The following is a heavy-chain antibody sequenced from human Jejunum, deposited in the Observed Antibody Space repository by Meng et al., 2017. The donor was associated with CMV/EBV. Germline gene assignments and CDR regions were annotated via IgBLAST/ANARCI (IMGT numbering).Heavy chain of an antibody. CDR3: ARDSYHYGSSTYNWIDP. D-gene: IGHD3-10*01. CDR2: IHHSGTT. CDR1: SIRTYG. V-gene: IGHV4-59*01. Sequence: SIRTYGWRWIRQSPGKGLEWIGYIHHSGTTNHNPSLRSRVIMSVDTSNNQFSLKLTSVTAADTAVYYCARDSYHYGSSTYNWIDPWGQGILVTVSS. J-gene: IGHJ5*02.